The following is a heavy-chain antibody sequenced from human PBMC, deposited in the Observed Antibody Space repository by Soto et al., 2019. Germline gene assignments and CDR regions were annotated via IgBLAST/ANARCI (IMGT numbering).Heavy chain of an antibody. J-gene: IGHJ4*02. CDR3: ARRAVAGIVDVDY. CDR2: ISYDGSNK. D-gene: IGHD6-19*01. CDR1: GFTFSSYA. V-gene: IGHV3-30-3*01. Sequence: GGSLRLSCAASGFTFSSYAMHWVRQAPGKGLEWVAVISYDGSNKYYADSVKGRFTISRDNSKNTLYLQMNSLRAEDTAVYYCARRAVAGIVDVDYWGQGTLVTVSS.